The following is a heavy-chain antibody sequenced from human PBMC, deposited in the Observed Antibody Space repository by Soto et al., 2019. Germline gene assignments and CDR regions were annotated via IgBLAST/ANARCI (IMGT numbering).Heavy chain of an antibody. V-gene: IGHV3-53*01. CDR1: GFTVSSNY. CDR2: IYSGGST. D-gene: IGHD2-8*01. Sequence: EVQLVESGGGLIQPGGSLRLSCAASGFTVSSNYMSWVRQAPGKGLEWVSVIYSGGSTYYADSVKGRFTISRDNSKNTLYLQMNSLRAEDTAVYYCARDLGNGHQSRRYYYGMDVWGQGTTVTVSS. J-gene: IGHJ6*02. CDR3: ARDLGNGHQSRRYYYGMDV.